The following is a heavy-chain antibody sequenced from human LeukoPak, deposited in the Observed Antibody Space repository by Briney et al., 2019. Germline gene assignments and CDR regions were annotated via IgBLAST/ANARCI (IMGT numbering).Heavy chain of an antibody. V-gene: IGHV4-39*01. CDR1: GGSISGSSYF. CDR2: IYYSGST. D-gene: IGHD5-18*01. Sequence: PSETLSLTCTVSGGSISGSSYFWGWIRQPPGKGLEWIGSIYYSGSTYYNPSLKSRVTISVDTSKNQFSLKLSSVTAADTAVYYCASGYRDFDYWGQGTLVTVSS. CDR3: ASGYRDFDY. J-gene: IGHJ4*02.